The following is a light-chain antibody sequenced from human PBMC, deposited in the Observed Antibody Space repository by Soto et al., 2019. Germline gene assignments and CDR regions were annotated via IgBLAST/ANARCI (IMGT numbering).Light chain of an antibody. J-gene: IGLJ1*01. V-gene: IGLV1-47*01. Sequence: QSVLTQPPSASGTPGQRVTISCSGSSSNIGSNYVYWYQQLPGTAPKLLTYRNNQRPSGVPDRFSGSKSGTSASLAISGLRSEDEADYYCAARDDSLSGYNYVFGTGTKVTVL. CDR1: SSNIGSNY. CDR2: RNN. CDR3: AARDDSLSGYNYV.